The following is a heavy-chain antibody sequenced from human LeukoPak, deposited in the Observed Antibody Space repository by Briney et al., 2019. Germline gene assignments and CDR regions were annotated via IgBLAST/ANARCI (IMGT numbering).Heavy chain of an antibody. CDR1: GFTFSSYW. J-gene: IGHJ6*03. D-gene: IGHD6-13*01. CDR2: IKQDGSEK. CDR3: ARATHTSVWYGHSHSHYYMDV. Sequence: GGSLRLSCAASGFTFSSYWMSWVRQAPGKGLEWVANIKQDGSEKYYVDSVKGRFTISRDNAKNSLYLQMNSLRAEDTAVYYCARATHTSVWYGHSHSHYYMDVWGKGTTVTVSS. V-gene: IGHV3-7*01.